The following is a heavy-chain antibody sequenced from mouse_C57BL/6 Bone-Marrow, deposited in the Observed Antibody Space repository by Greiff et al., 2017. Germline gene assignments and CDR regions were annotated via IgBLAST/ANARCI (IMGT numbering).Heavy chain of an antibody. CDR3: ARDIGTYAMDY. Sequence: EVKVEESGPGLVKPSQSLSLTCSVTGYSITSGYYWNWIRQFPGNKLEWMGYISYDGSNNYNPSLKNRISITRDTSKNQFFLKLNSVTTEDTATYYCARDIGTYAMDYWGQGTSVTVSS. V-gene: IGHV3-6*01. CDR2: ISYDGSN. D-gene: IGHD2-5*01. J-gene: IGHJ4*01. CDR1: GYSITSGYY.